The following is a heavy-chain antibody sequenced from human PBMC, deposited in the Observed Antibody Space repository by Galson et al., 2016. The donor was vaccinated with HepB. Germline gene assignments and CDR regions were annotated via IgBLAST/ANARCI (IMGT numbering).Heavy chain of an antibody. Sequence: SVKVSCKASGYTFTSYQMHWVRQAPGQGLEWMGIINPSGGSTTYAQKFQGRVTMTRDTSTSTVYMVLSSLISEDSAVYYCASRGGSLPCSGDTCFSHWFDPWGQGTLVTVSS. V-gene: IGHV1-46*01. CDR1: GYTFTSYQ. J-gene: IGHJ5*02. CDR2: INPSGGST. D-gene: IGHD2-15*01. CDR3: ASRGGSLPCSGDTCFSHWFDP.